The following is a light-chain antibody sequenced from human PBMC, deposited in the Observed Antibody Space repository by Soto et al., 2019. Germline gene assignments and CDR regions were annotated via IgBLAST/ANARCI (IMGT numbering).Light chain of an antibody. CDR3: QQTYNLPRT. Sequence: DIRMTQSPSSLSASVGDRVTITCRASLTIGDSLSWFQQKVGKPPTLLIYGASALQSGVPARFSGSGSRTGFTLTINNMPREDFATYYCQQTYNLPRTCGQGTKLDIK. V-gene: IGKV1-39*01. CDR2: GAS. J-gene: IGKJ1*01. CDR1: LTIGDS.